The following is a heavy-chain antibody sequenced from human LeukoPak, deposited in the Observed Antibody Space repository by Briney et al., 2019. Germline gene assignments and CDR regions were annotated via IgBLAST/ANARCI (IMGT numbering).Heavy chain of an antibody. CDR2: INHVGST. CDR1: GGSFSGYY. Sequence: SETLSLTCAVYGGSFSGYYCNWIRQPPGKGLEWIGEINHVGSTNYNPSLKSRVTMSVDTSKNQFSLMLSSVTAADTAVYYCARVRGRITTIQAAFDIWGQGTMVTVSS. J-gene: IGHJ3*02. CDR3: ARVRGRITTIQAAFDI. V-gene: IGHV4-34*01. D-gene: IGHD3-22*01.